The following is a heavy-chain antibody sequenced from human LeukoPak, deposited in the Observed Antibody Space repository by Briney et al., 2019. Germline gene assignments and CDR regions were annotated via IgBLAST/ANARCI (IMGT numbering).Heavy chain of an antibody. V-gene: IGHV1-69*13. Sequence: GASVKVSCKASGGTFSSYAISWVRQAPGQGLEWMGGIIPIFGTANYAQKFQGRATITADESTSTAYMELSSLRSEDTAVYYCASVGGDQNYYYYYMDVWGKGTTVTISS. CDR1: GGTFSSYA. J-gene: IGHJ6*03. D-gene: IGHD2-21*02. CDR3: ASVGGDQNYYYYYMDV. CDR2: IIPIFGTA.